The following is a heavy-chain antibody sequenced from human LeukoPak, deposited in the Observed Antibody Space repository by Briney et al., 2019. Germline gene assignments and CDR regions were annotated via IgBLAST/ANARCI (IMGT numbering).Heavy chain of an antibody. J-gene: IGHJ6*02. D-gene: IGHD5-24*01. Sequence: GGSLRLSCAASGFTFSSYSMNWVRQAPGKGLEWVSAISGSGGSTYYADSVKGRFTISRDNSKNTLYLQMNSLQSEDTAVYFCSRSTWRYTMDVWGQGTTVTVS. V-gene: IGHV3-23*01. CDR3: SRSTWRYTMDV. CDR2: ISGSGGST. CDR1: GFTFSSYS.